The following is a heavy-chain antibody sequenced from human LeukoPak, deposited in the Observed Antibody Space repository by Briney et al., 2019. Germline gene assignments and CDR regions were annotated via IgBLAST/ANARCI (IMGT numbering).Heavy chain of an antibody. CDR2: IYYSGST. V-gene: IGHV4-31*03. CDR1: GGSISSGGYY. D-gene: IGHD4-23*01. Sequence: PSETLSLTCTVSGGSISSGGYYWSWIRQHPGKGLEWIGYIYYSGSTYYNPSLKSRVTISVDTSKNQFSLKLSSVTAADTAVYYCARDDAGDDYGGNSGAFDIWGQGTMVTVSS. CDR3: ARDDAGDDYGGNSGAFDI. J-gene: IGHJ3*02.